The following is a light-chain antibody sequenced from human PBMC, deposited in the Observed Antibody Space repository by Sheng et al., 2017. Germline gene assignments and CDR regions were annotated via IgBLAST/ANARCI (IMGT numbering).Light chain of an antibody. J-gene: IGLJ2*01. CDR1: TLAKKY. Sequence: SFELTQPPSVSVSPGQAASITCSGETLAKKYAHWYQQKAGQSPVLVIYQDTKRPSGIPERFSGSSSGNTATLSISGTLAMDEADYYCQAWDGSTAHVLFGGGTKLTVL. CDR3: QAWDGSTAHVL. V-gene: IGLV3-1*01. CDR2: QDT.